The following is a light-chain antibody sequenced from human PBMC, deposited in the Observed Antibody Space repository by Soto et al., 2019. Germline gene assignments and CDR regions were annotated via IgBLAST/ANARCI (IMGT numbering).Light chain of an antibody. CDR3: GSYTRTTTLV. CDR2: DVN. J-gene: IGLJ2*01. Sequence: QSVLTQPASVSGSPGQSITISCTGTISDIGGYNFISWYQHHPGKAPKLVIYDVNNRPSGISYRFSGSKSGNTAFLTISGLQAEDEADYYCGSYTRTTTLVFGGGTKLTVL. CDR1: ISDIGGYNF. V-gene: IGLV2-14*01.